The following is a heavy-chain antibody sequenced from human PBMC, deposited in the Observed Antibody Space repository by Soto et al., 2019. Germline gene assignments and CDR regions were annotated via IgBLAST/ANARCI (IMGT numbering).Heavy chain of an antibody. CDR2: ISAYNGNT. Sequence: ASVKVSCKASGYTFTSYAMHWVRQAPGQGLEWMGWISAYNGNTNYAQKLQGRVTMTTDTSTSTAYMELRSLRSDDTAVYYCASQAYSRYYYYYYGMDVWGQGTTVTVSS. J-gene: IGHJ6*02. CDR3: ASQAYSRYYYYYYGMDV. CDR1: GYTFTSYA. D-gene: IGHD2-21*01. V-gene: IGHV1-18*01.